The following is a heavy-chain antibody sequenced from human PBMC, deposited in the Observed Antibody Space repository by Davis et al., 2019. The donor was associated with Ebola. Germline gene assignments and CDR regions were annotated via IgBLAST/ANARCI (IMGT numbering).Heavy chain of an antibody. D-gene: IGHD6-19*01. CDR2: ISSSSSYI. CDR1: GFTFSSYS. CDR3: ARDSIRRSGSGGGYFQH. V-gene: IGHV3-21*01. J-gene: IGHJ1*01. Sequence: PGGSLRLSCAASGFTFSSYSMNWVRQAPGKGLEWVSSISSSSSYIYYADSVKGRFTISRDNAKNSLYLQMNSLRAEDTAVYYCARDSIRRSGSGGGYFQHWGQGTLVTVSS.